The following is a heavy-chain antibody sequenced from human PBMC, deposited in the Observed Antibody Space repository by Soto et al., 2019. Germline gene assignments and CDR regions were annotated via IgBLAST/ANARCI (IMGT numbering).Heavy chain of an antibody. J-gene: IGHJ5*02. D-gene: IGHD3-10*01. CDR1: GGSLSGGDNY. CDR2: IHYGGST. CDR3: ARESGPGSFDWFDA. V-gene: IGHV4-30-4*01. Sequence: PSETLSLTCTVSGGSLSGGDNYWSWIRQLPGKGLEWIGHIHYGGSTYYSPSFKSRIILSVDTSKSQFSLNFTSATAADTAVYFCARESGPGSFDWFDAWCQGTPVTVSS.